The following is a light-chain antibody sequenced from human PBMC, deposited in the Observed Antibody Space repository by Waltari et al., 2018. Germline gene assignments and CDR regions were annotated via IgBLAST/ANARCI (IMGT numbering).Light chain of an antibody. V-gene: IGKV3-11*01. CDR3: QQRSNWPLHT. Sequence: EIVLTQSPATLSLSPGARAPLSCRASQRVSSYLAWYQQRPGQAPRLLIYDASNRATGIPARFSGSGSGTDFTLTISTLEPEDFAVYYCQQRSNWPLHTFGQGTKLEIK. CDR2: DAS. CDR1: QRVSSY. J-gene: IGKJ2*01.